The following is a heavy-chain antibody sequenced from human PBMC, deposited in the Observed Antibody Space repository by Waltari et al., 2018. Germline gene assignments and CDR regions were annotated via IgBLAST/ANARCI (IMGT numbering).Heavy chain of an antibody. D-gene: IGHD6-13*01. CDR1: GGSFSTYA. CDR2: IIHMFGTA. Sequence: QVQLVQSGAEVKKPGSSVKVSCKASGGSFSTYAITWVRQAPGQGLEWMGGIIHMFGTANYAQKFQERVSITTDGSMTTAYMELSSLTSEDTAVYYCGLQPNSWVYTWFDPWGQGTLVTVSS. CDR3: GLQPNSWVYTWFDP. V-gene: IGHV1-69*05. J-gene: IGHJ5*02.